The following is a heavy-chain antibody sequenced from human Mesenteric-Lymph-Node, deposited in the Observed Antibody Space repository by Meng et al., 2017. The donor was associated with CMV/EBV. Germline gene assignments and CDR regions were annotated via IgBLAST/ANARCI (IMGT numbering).Heavy chain of an antibody. CDR1: GFDFGRYA. V-gene: IGHV3-23*03. CDR2: IYSGGTNT. J-gene: IGHJ6*02. CDR3: AKDRLTGPYYYYGMDV. D-gene: IGHD3-9*01. Sequence: GESLKISCVAAGFDFGRYAMNWVRQAPGKGLEWVSFIYSGGTNTFYADSVKGRFTVSRDNFRNTLYLQMDSLSVEDTAIYYCAKDRLTGPYYYYGMDVWGQGTLVTVSS.